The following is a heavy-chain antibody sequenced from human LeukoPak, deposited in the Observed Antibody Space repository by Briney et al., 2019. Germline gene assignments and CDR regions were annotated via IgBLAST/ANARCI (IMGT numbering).Heavy chain of an antibody. D-gene: IGHD3-22*01. CDR2: IYYSGST. J-gene: IGHJ2*01. V-gene: IGHV4-59*12. Sequence: SETLSLTCTVSGGSISSYYWSWIRQPPGKGLEWIGYIYYSGSTNYNPSLKSRVTMSVDTSKNQFSLKLSSVTAADTAVYYCARDKTYYDSSGSWYFDLWGRGTLVTVSS. CDR1: GGSISSYY. CDR3: ARDKTYYDSSGSWYFDL.